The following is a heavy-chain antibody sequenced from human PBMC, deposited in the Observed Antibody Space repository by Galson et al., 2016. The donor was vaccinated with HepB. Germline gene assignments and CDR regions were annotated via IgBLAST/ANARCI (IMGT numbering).Heavy chain of an antibody. CDR3: ARGGYIVTVLQGVVMPRDAFDI. CDR2: IAPVIGTT. J-gene: IGHJ3*02. CDR1: GGTLSNYA. D-gene: IGHD3-10*01. V-gene: IGHV1-69*13. Sequence: SVKVSCKASGGTLSNYAVSWVRQAPGQGPEWMGGIAPVIGTTNYAQRFQGRVTITADGSTNTAYMELSSLTSEDTAVYYCARGGYIVTVLQGVVMPRDAFDIWGQGTMVTVSS.